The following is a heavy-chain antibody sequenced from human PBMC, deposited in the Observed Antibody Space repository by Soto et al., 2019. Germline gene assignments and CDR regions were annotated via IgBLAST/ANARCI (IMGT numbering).Heavy chain of an antibody. CDR2: ISGSGGGT. CDR1: GFTFSSYA. CDR3: AKGSGYNPTYNWFDP. Sequence: PGGSLRLSCAASGFTFSSYAMSWVRQAPGKGLEWVSGISGSGGGTYYADSVKGRFTISRDNSRNTLYLQMSSLRAEDTAVYYCAKGSGYNPTYNWFDPWGQGTLVTVSS. D-gene: IGHD3-22*01. J-gene: IGHJ5*02. V-gene: IGHV3-23*01.